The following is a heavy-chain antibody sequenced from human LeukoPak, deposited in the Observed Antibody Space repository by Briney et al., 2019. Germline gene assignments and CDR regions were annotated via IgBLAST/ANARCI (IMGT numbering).Heavy chain of an antibody. CDR2: INSDGSST. D-gene: IGHD1-26*01. CDR1: GFTFNSYW. J-gene: IGHJ4*02. CDR3: ARGGVVGALDY. V-gene: IGHV3-74*01. Sequence: GSLRLSCAASGFTFNSYWMHWVRQAPGKGLVWVSRINSDGSSTSYADSVKGRFTISRDNAKNTLYLQMNSLRAEDTAVYYCARGGVVGALDYWGQGTLVTVS.